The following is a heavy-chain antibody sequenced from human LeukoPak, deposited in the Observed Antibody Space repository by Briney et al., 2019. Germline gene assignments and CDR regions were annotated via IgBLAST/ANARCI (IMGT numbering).Heavy chain of an antibody. V-gene: IGHV3-30*04. Sequence: GGSLRLSCAASGFTFSSYAMHWVRQAPGKGLEWVAVISYDGSNKYYADSVKGRFTISRDNSKNTLYLQMSSLRAEDTAVYYCARLRVRDYGDSDYGMDVWGQGTTVTVSS. J-gene: IGHJ6*02. CDR2: ISYDGSNK. CDR1: GFTFSSYA. D-gene: IGHD4-17*01. CDR3: ARLRVRDYGDSDYGMDV.